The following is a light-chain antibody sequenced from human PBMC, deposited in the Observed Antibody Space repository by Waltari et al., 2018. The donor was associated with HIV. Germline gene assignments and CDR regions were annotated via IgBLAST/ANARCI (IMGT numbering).Light chain of an antibody. V-gene: IGLV2-23*02. CDR3: CSYAGSSTSVV. Sequence: QSALTQPASVSGSPGQSITISCTGTSSDVGSYNLVSWYQQHPGKAPKLMIYEVSKRPSGVSNRFSGSKSVNTASLTISGLQADDEADYYCCSYAGSSTSVVFGGGTKLTVL. J-gene: IGLJ2*01. CDR2: EVS. CDR1: SSDVGSYNL.